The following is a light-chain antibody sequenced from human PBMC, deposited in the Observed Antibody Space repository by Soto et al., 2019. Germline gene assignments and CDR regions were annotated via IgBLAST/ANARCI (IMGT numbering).Light chain of an antibody. V-gene: IGLV2-11*01. CDR3: CSYAGSYTLI. J-gene: IGLJ2*01. CDR1: SSDVGGYNF. Sequence: QSALTQPRSVSESPGQSVTISCTGTSSDVGGYNFVSWYQQHPGKAPKLMIYDVSKRPSGVPDRFSGSKSGNTASLTISGLQAEDEADYYCCSYAGSYTLIFGGGTKLTVL. CDR2: DVS.